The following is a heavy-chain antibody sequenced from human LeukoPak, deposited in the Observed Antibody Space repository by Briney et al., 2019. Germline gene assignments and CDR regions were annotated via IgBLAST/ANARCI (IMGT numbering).Heavy chain of an antibody. Sequence: GGSLRLSCAASGFTFSSYAMSWVRRAPGKGLEWVSAISGSGGSTYYADSVKGRFTISRDNSKNTLYLQMNSLRAEDTAVYYCAKDIRDYDFWSGYFDYWGQGTLVTVSS. V-gene: IGHV3-23*01. D-gene: IGHD3-3*01. J-gene: IGHJ4*02. CDR3: AKDIRDYDFWSGYFDY. CDR2: ISGSGGST. CDR1: GFTFSSYA.